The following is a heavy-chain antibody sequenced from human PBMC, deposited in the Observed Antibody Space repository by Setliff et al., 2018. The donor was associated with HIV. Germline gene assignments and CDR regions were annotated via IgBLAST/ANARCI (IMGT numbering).Heavy chain of an antibody. J-gene: IGHJ5*02. CDR2: INPSGST. Sequence: ASVKVSCKASGYTFTSYYMHWVRQAPGQGLEWMAVINPSGSTTYSQNFQGRITVTRDTSTNTVYIDLSSLTSEDTAIYYCVRDLPGPAISSGWMKNLFDPWGQGTLVTVSS. D-gene: IGHD6-19*01. CDR3: VRDLPGPAISSGWMKNLFDP. CDR1: GYTFTSYY. V-gene: IGHV1-46*01.